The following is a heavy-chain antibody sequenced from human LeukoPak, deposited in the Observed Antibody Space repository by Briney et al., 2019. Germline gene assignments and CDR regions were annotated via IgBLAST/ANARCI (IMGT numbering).Heavy chain of an antibody. CDR1: GFTFNNYW. CDR2: IKQDGSER. D-gene: IGHD2-21*02. Sequence: GGSLILSCAASGFTFNNYWMSWVRQAPGKGLEWVANIKQDGSERFYVDSVKGRFTISKDNAKNSLYLQMNNLRAEDTAVYYCTREVHCNFDYWGQGTLVTVSS. J-gene: IGHJ4*02. V-gene: IGHV3-7*05. CDR3: TREVHCNFDY.